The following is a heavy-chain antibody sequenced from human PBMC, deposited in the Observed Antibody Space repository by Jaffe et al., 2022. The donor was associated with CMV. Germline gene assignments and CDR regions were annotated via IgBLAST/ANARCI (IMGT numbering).Heavy chain of an antibody. CDR2: ISSSGSTI. J-gene: IGHJ6*03. CDR3: ARKGYSSSWSPLYYMDV. CDR1: GFTFSSYE. D-gene: IGHD6-13*01. V-gene: IGHV3-48*03. Sequence: EVQLVESGGGLVQPGGSLRLSCAASGFTFSSYEMNWVRQAPGKGLEWVSYISSSGSTIYYADSVKGRFTISRDNAKNSLYLQMNSLRAEDTAVYYCARKGYSSSWSPLYYMDVWGKGTTVTVSS.